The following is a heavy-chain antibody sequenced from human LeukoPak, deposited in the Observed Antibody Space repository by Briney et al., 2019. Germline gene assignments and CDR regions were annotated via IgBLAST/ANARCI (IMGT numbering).Heavy chain of an antibody. CDR3: ARDRDGYYVY. V-gene: IGHV3-74*01. CDR1: GFIFSSDW. D-gene: IGHD3-22*01. CDR2: INSDGSTT. Sequence: GGSLRLSYAASGFIFSSDWMHWVRQAPGKGLVWVSHINSDGSTTSYADSVKGRFTISRDNAKNTLYLQMNSLRAEDTAVYYCARDRDGYYVYWGQGTLVTVSS. J-gene: IGHJ4*02.